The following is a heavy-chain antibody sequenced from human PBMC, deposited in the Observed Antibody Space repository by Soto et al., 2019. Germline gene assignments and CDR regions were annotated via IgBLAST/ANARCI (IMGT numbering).Heavy chain of an antibody. D-gene: IGHD2-2*01. CDR2: INPETGGT. CDR1: GYTFTGYY. J-gene: IGHJ6*02. Sequence: QVQLVQSGADVKTPGASVRVSCKASGYTFTGYYVHWVREAPGQGLEWMGWINPETGGTSYAQKFQGRVTLSRDTSITTAYLELSTLRFDDAAVYFCARERYQVISDGMDVWGQRTTVTVSS. CDR3: ARERYQVISDGMDV. V-gene: IGHV1-2*02.